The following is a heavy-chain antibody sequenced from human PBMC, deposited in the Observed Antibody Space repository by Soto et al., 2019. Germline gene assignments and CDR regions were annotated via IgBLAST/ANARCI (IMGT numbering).Heavy chain of an antibody. J-gene: IGHJ4*02. Sequence: SVKVSCKASGGTFSSYAISWVRQAPGQGLEWMGGIIPIFGTASYAQEFQGRVTMTRDTSTSTVYMELSSLRSEDTAVYYCAKDSGDSSGYYHFDYWGQGTLVTVSS. D-gene: IGHD3-22*01. CDR2: IIPIFGTA. CDR3: AKDSGDSSGYYHFDY. V-gene: IGHV1-69*05. CDR1: GGTFSSYA.